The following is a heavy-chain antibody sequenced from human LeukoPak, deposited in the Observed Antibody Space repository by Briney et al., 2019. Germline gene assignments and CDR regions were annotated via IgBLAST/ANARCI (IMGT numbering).Heavy chain of an antibody. V-gene: IGHV4-34*01. D-gene: IGHD3-3*01. Sequence: PSETLSLTCAVYGGSFSGYHWSWIRQPPGKGLEWIGEINHSGSTNYNPSLKSRVTISVDTSKNQFSLKLSSVTAADTAVYYCARTYYDFWSGYLYYFDYWGQGTLVTVSS. CDR3: ARTYYDFWSGYLYYFDY. CDR1: GGSFSGYH. CDR2: INHSGST. J-gene: IGHJ4*02.